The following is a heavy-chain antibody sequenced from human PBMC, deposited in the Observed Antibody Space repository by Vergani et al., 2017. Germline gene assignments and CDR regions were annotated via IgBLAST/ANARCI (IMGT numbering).Heavy chain of an antibody. Sequence: VQLVASGGGLVKPGGSLRLSCAASGFTFRDHYMSWIRQAPGTGLEWVSYTSSTGSSISYAHSVKGRFTISRDNAKDSVFLQMNSLRAEDTAVYYCARYRGNYDYFDSWGQGTLVTVSP. CDR3: ARYRGNYDYFDS. CDR2: TSSTGSSI. J-gene: IGHJ4*02. V-gene: IGHV3-11*01. CDR1: GFTFRDHY. D-gene: IGHD1-26*01.